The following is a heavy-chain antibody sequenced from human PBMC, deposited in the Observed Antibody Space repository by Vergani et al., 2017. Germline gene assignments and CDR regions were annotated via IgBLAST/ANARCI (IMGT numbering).Heavy chain of an antibody. CDR1: GFTFSSYW. Sequence: EVQLVESGGGLVQPGGSLRLSCAASGFTFSSYWMSWVRQAPGKGLEWVANIKQDGSEKYYVDSVKGRFTISRDNAKNSLYLQMNSLRAEDTAVYYCAKVEGYCSSTSCYTPPDYWGQGTLVTVSS. CDR2: IKQDGSEK. J-gene: IGHJ4*02. D-gene: IGHD2-2*02. V-gene: IGHV3-7*01. CDR3: AKVEGYCSSTSCYTPPDY.